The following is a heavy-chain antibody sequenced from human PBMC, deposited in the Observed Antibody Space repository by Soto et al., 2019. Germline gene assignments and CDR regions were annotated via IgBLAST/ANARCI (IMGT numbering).Heavy chain of an antibody. J-gene: IGHJ4*02. CDR2: ISNDGRNK. CDR1: GFTFSSCG. CDR3: AKDFSSRWSLDY. V-gene: IGHV3-30*18. D-gene: IGHD6-13*01. Sequence: PGGSLRLSCAASGFTFSSCGMHWVRQAPGKGLEWVAVISNDGRNKDYADSVKGRLTISRDNSKNTLYLQMNSLRVEDTAVYYCAKDFSSRWSLDYWGQGTLVTVSS.